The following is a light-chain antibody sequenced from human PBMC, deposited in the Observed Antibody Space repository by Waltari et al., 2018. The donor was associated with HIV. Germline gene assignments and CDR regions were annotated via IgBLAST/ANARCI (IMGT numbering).Light chain of an antibody. V-gene: IGLV2-14*03. CDR2: DVS. J-gene: IGLJ1*01. Sequence: QSVLTQPASVSGSPGQSITISCTGTRSDVGGYNYVSWYQQHPGKAPKLMIYDVSNRPSGVSNRFSGSKSGNTASLTISGLQAEDEADYYCSSYTGSSIPYVFGTGTKVSVL. CDR3: SSYTGSSIPYV. CDR1: RSDVGGYNY.